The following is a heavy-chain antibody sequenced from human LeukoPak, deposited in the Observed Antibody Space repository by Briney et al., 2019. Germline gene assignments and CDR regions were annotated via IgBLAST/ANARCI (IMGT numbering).Heavy chain of an antibody. Sequence: SETLSLTCTVSGGSISSYYWSWIRQPPGKRLEWIGYIYYSGSTNYNPSLKSRVTISVDTSKNQFSLKLSSVTAADTAVYYCARHNREDPFDYWGQGTLVTVSS. D-gene: IGHD1-14*01. V-gene: IGHV4-59*08. CDR1: GGSISSYY. J-gene: IGHJ4*02. CDR2: IYYSGST. CDR3: ARHNREDPFDY.